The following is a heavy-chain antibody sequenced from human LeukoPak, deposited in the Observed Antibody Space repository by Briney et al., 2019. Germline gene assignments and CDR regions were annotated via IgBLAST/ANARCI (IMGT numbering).Heavy chain of an antibody. J-gene: IGHJ4*02. CDR2: INPSGGST. D-gene: IGHD6-13*01. V-gene: IGHV1-46*01. Sequence: ASVNVSCLASGYTCTSYYMHWVRQAPGQGLEWMGIINPSGGSTSYAQKFQGRVTMTRDTSTSTVYMELSSLRSEDTAVYYCARDFLHGGSWVREDYWGQGTLVTVSS. CDR1: GYTCTSYY. CDR3: ARDFLHGGSWVREDY.